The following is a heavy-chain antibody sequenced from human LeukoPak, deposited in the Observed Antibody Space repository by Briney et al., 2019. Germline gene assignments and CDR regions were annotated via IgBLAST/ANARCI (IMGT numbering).Heavy chain of an antibody. CDR1: GFTFSSYW. D-gene: IGHD6-19*01. CDR2: IKQDGSEK. J-gene: IGHJ4*02. Sequence: LPGGSLRLSCAASGFTFSSYWMSWVRQAPGKGLEWVANIKQDGSEKYYVDSVKGRFTISRDNAKNSLYLQMNSLRAEDTAVYYCARDQIPWQWLVEGYYFDYWGQGTLVTVSS. CDR3: ARDQIPWQWLVEGYYFDY. V-gene: IGHV3-7*01.